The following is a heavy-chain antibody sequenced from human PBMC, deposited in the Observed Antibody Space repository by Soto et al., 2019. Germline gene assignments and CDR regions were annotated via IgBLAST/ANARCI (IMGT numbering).Heavy chain of an antibody. V-gene: IGHV3-30*03. CDR3: ARDNPRSSGWDV. CDR1: GFTFSSYG. CDR2: ISYDGSNK. Sequence: PGGSLRLSCAASGFTFSSYGMHWVRQAPGKGLEWVAVISYDGSNKYYADSVKGRFTISRDNAKNSLYLQMNSLRDEDTAVYYCARDNPRSSGWDVWGQGTTVTV. J-gene: IGHJ6*02.